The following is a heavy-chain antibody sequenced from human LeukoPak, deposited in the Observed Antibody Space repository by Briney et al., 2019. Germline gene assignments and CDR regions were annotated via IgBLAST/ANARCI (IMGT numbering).Heavy chain of an antibody. Sequence: GTSLRLSCEASGFSFNTFGMHWVRQTPGKGLEWVAVVSFDGSHDYYDDSVKGRFTISRDNSKNTLYLEMNNLRPEDTAVYHCAKVGAWSGYDYTYQHYYMDAWGKGTTVTISS. J-gene: IGHJ6*03. CDR2: VSFDGSHD. V-gene: IGHV3-30*18. CDR1: GFSFNTFG. CDR3: AKVGAWSGYDYTYQHYYMDA. D-gene: IGHD5-12*01.